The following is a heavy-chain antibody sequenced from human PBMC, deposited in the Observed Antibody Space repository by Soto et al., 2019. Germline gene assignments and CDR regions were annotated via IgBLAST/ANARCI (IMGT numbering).Heavy chain of an antibody. CDR1: GFTFSSYS. J-gene: IGHJ2*01. D-gene: IGHD3-22*01. CDR2: ISSSSSYI. CDR3: ARRNNYDDGRGYPHPYWYFDV. Sequence: EVHLVESGGGLVKPGGSLRLSGAASGFTFSSYSMNWVRQAPGKGLEWVSSISSSSSYIYDADAVKGRFTISRDNTKNSLYMQMHSRRAEDTAVYYCARRNNYDDGRGYPHPYWYFDVWGRGTLVTVSS. V-gene: IGHV3-21*01.